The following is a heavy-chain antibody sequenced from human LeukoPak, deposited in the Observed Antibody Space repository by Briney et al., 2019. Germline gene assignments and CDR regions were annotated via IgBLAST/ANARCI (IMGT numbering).Heavy chain of an antibody. V-gene: IGHV3-15*01. J-gene: IGHJ4*02. D-gene: IGHD2-15*01. CDR2: IKSKIDGGTI. CDR3: TTRRQDGW. Sequence: GGSLRLSCVSSGFTFSDAWMSWVRQAPGKGLEWVGRIKSKIDGGTIDYAAPVKGGFTISRDDSRNTLYLQMNSLKTEDTAVYYCTTRRQDGWWGQGTLVTVSS. CDR1: GFTFSDAW.